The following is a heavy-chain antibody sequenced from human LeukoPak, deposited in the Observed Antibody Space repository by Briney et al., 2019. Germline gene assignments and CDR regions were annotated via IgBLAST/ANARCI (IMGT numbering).Heavy chain of an antibody. CDR3: ARYSPRRDGYNHFDY. V-gene: IGHV4-59*08. CDR2: IYYSGST. J-gene: IGHJ4*02. D-gene: IGHD5-24*01. CDR1: GGSISSYY. Sequence: SETLSLTCTVSGGSISSYYGSWIRQPPGKGLEWIGYIYYSGSTNYNPSLKSRVTISVDTSKNQLSLKLSSVTAADTAVYYCARYSPRRDGYNHFDYWGQGTLVTVSS.